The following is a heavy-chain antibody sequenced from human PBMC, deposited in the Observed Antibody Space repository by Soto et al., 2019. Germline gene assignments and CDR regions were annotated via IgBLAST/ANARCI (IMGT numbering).Heavy chain of an antibody. V-gene: IGHV3-23*01. Sequence: GGSLRLSCAASGFTFSSYAMSWVRQAPGKGLEWVSAIRGSGGSTYYADSVRGRFTISRDNSRNTLYLQMNSLRAEDTAVYYCAKDHDSSGYVEYYFDYWGQGTLVTVSS. CDR3: AKDHDSSGYVEYYFDY. CDR2: IRGSGGST. D-gene: IGHD3-22*01. J-gene: IGHJ4*02. CDR1: GFTFSSYA.